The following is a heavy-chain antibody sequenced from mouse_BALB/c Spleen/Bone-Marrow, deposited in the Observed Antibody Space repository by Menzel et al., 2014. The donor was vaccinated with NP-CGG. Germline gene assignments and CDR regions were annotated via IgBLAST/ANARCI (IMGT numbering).Heavy chain of an antibody. CDR3: ASPIYYGNYEGFAY. CDR1: GYTFTDYA. V-gene: IGHV1-67*01. D-gene: IGHD2-1*01. Sequence: QVHVKQSGPELVRPGVPVKISCKGSGYTFTDYAMHWVKQSHAKSLEWIGVISTYSGNTNYNQKFKGKATMTVDKSSSTAYMELARLTSEDSAIYYCASPIYYGNYEGFAYWGQGTLVTVSA. J-gene: IGHJ3*01. CDR2: ISTYSGNT.